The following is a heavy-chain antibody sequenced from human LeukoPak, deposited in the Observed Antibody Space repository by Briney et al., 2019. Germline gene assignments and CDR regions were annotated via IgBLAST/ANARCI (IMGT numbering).Heavy chain of an antibody. Sequence: GGSLGLSCAASGFSFSNAWMSWVRQAPGKGLEWVGRIKSKTDGGTTDYAAPVKGRFTISRDDSKNTLYLQMNSLKTEDTAVYYCTTEIVAAGKIDYWGQGTLVTVSS. CDR3: TTEIVAAGKIDY. CDR2: IKSKTDGGTT. D-gene: IGHD6-13*01. V-gene: IGHV3-15*01. CDR1: GFSFSNAW. J-gene: IGHJ4*02.